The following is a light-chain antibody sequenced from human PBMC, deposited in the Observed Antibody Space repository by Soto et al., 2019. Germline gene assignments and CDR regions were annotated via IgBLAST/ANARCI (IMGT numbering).Light chain of an antibody. Sequence: QSALTQPPSVSGSPGQSVTISCTGTSSDDGSYNRVSWYQQPPGTAPKLMIYEVSNRPSGVPDRFSGSKSGNTASLTISGLQAEDEADYYCSLYTSSSTYYVFGTGTKLTVL. CDR3: SLYTSSSTYYV. V-gene: IGLV2-18*01. J-gene: IGLJ1*01. CDR2: EVS. CDR1: SSDDGSYNR.